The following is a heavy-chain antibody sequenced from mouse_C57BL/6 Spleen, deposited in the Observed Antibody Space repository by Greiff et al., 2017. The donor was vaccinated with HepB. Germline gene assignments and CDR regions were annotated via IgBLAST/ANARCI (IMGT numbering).Heavy chain of an antibody. J-gene: IGHJ3*01. CDR1: GYTFTSYW. CDR3: AKDYCGRGFAY. Sequence: QVQLQQPGAELVKPGASVKLSCKASGYTFTSYWMHWVKQRPGQGLEWIGMIHPNSGSTNYNEKFKSKATLTVDKSSSTAYMQLSSLTSEDSAVYCCAKDYCGRGFAYWGQGTLVTVSA. V-gene: IGHV1-64*01. D-gene: IGHD1-1*01. CDR2: IHPNSGST.